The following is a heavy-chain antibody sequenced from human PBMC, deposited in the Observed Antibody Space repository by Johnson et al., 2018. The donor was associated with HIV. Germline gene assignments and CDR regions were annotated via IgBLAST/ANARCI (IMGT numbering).Heavy chain of an antibody. J-gene: IGHJ3*02. CDR2: ISWDGDST. D-gene: IGHD5-24*01. Sequence: VESGGVVVQPGGSLRLSCAASGFTFDDYTMHWVRQAPGKGLEWVSLISWDGDSTYYADSVTGRFTISRDNAKNSLYLQMNSLRAEDTALYYCARFGRGGSHAFDIWGQGTMVTVSS. V-gene: IGHV3-43*01. CDR3: ARFGRGGSHAFDI. CDR1: GFTFDDYT.